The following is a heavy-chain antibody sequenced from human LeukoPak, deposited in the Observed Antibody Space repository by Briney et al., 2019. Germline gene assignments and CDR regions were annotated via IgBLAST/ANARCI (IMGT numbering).Heavy chain of an antibody. CDR2: ISYDGSNK. CDR3: AREYRVEVFSRAFDI. CDR1: GFTFSSYA. Sequence: GGSLRLSCAASGFTFSSYAMHRVRQAPGKGLEWVAVISYDGSNKYYADSVKGRFTISRDNSKNTLYPQMNSLRAEDTAVYYCAREYRVEVFSRAFDIWGQGTMVTVSS. V-gene: IGHV3-30*04. D-gene: IGHD2/OR15-2a*01. J-gene: IGHJ3*02.